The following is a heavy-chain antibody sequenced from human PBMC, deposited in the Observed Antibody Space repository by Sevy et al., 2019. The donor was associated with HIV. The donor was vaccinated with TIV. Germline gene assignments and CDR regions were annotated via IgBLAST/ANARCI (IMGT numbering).Heavy chain of an antibody. CDR1: GLTFNSYG. CDR2: IGYDGRKK. Sequence: GGSLRLSCAVSGLTFNSYGMHWVRQAPGKGLEWLAFIGYDGRKKFYGDSVKGRFTISRDNSKNTLYLQMDSLRAEDTAVYYCAKDIVAVVGDAFDIWGQGTMVTVSS. J-gene: IGHJ3*02. D-gene: IGHD2-15*01. V-gene: IGHV3-30*02. CDR3: AKDIVAVVGDAFDI.